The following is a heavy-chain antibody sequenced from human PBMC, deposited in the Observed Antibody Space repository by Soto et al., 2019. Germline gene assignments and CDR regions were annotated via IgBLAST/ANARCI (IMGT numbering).Heavy chain of an antibody. J-gene: IGHJ3*02. V-gene: IGHV6-1*01. Sequence: SQTLSLTCTISGDSVSGNSAAWNWIRQSPSRGLEWLGRTYYRSKWYNNYAVSVKSRITINPDTSKNQFSLQLNSVTPEDTAVYYCAREYCSGGNCYPGAFDIWGQGTMVTVSS. CDR2: TYYRSKWYN. D-gene: IGHD2-15*01. CDR1: GDSVSGNSAA. CDR3: AREYCSGGNCYPGAFDI.